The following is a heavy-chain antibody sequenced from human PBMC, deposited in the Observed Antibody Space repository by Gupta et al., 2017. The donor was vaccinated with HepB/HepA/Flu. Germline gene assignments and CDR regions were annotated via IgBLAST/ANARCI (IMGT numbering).Heavy chain of an antibody. CDR1: GFSVITHS. CDR3: VRGGDSEETAMVSGD. CDR2: ITSSGATI. J-gene: IGHJ4*02. Sequence: VQVVESGRGLVKPGGSQRLACEDSGFSVITHSMNWGRQAPGKGLEWVSSITSSGATIYYADSVGGRFTMSRDNAKDSLYLQMNSLSVEDTAVDYCVRGGDSEETAMVSGDWGPGTLVTVSS. D-gene: IGHD5-18*01. V-gene: IGHV3-21*01.